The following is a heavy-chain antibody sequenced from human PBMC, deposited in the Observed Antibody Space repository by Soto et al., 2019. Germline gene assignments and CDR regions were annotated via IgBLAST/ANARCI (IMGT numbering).Heavy chain of an antibody. CDR2: IYTSGST. CDR3: ARDGEGLRYFDWFYYGMDV. V-gene: IGHV4-4*07. Sequence: SVTPSLTWPVSGCSISSYHWILIRQPDGKGLEWIGRIYTSGSTTYNPSLKSRVTMSVDTSKNQFSLKLSSVTAADTAVYYCARDGEGLRYFDWFYYGMDVWGQGTTVTGSS. D-gene: IGHD3-9*01. CDR1: GCSISSYH. J-gene: IGHJ6*02.